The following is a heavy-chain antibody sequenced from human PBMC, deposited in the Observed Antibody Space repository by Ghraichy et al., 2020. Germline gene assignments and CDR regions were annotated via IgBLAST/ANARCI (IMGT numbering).Heavy chain of an antibody. CDR1: GGTFSSYA. V-gene: IGHV1-69*13. D-gene: IGHD5-24*01. CDR2: IIPIFGTA. J-gene: IGHJ4*02. Sequence: SVQVSCKASGGTFSSYAISWVRQAPGQGLEWMGGIIPIFGTANYAQKFQGRVTITADESTSTAYMELSSLRSEDTAVYYCARDGVEMATKYYFDYWGQGTLVTVSS. CDR3: ARDGVEMATKYYFDY.